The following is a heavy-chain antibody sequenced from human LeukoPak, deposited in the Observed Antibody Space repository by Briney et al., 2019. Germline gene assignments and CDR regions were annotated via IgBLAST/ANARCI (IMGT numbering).Heavy chain of an antibody. V-gene: IGHV3-23*01. Sequence: GGSLRLSCAASGFTFSSYAMSWVSQAPGKWLEWVSAISGSGGSTYYADSVKGRFTISRDNSKNTLYLQMNSLRAEDTAVYYCAHISSSWPDYWGLGTLVTVSS. J-gene: IGHJ4*02. CDR3: AHISSSWPDY. D-gene: IGHD6-13*01. CDR2: ISGSGGST. CDR1: GFTFSSYA.